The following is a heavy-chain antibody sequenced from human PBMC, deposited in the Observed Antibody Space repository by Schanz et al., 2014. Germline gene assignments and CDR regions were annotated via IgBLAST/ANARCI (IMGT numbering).Heavy chain of an antibody. CDR1: DGSISSSSYY. J-gene: IGHJ5*02. Sequence: QVQLQESGPGLVKPSENLSLTCTVSDGSISSSSYYWGWIRQPPGKGLEWIGSIYTSGSTNYNPSLKSRVTMSLDTSKNQFSLKLSSVTAADTAVYYCARDRGYDFSFDPWGQGTLVTVSS. V-gene: IGHV4-39*07. D-gene: IGHD3-3*01. CDR3: ARDRGYDFSFDP. CDR2: IYTSGST.